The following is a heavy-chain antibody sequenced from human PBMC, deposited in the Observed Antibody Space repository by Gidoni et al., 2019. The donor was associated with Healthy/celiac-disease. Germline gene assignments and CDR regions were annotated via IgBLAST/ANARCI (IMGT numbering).Heavy chain of an antibody. CDR1: GYSISSGYY. V-gene: IGHV4-38-2*02. Sequence: QVQLQESGPGLAKPSETLSLNCTVSGYSISSGYYWGWIRQPPGTGREWIVSIYHMGSTYYNPSLKSLVTISVDTSKNQFSRKLSSVTAADTAVYYCARALTGTTCAFDIWGQGTMVTVSS. J-gene: IGHJ3*02. D-gene: IGHD1-20*01. CDR3: ARALTGTTCAFDI. CDR2: IYHMGST.